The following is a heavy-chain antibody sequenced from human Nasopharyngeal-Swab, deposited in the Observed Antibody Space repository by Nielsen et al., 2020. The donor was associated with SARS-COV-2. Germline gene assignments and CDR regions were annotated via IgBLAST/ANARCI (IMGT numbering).Heavy chain of an antibody. CDR2: IFPILGIA. J-gene: IGHJ4*02. V-gene: IGHV1-69*04. CDR1: GGTISSYA. Sequence: SGKVTCKASGGTISSYAISWVRQAPGQGLEWMGRIFPILGIANYAQKFQGRFTITVAKSPSTSYMELSSLRSEDTAVYYCATGVSQDSGSYYSTLDYWGQGTLVTVSS. D-gene: IGHD1-26*01. CDR3: ATGVSQDSGSYYSTLDY.